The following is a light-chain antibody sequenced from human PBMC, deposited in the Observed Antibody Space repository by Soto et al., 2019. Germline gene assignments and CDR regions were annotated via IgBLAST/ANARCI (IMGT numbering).Light chain of an antibody. V-gene: IGLV2-14*01. J-gene: IGLJ2*01. CDR3: SSYTSSYVV. Sequence: QSVLTQPASVSGSPRQSITISCTGTSSDVGGYNYVSWYQQHPGKAPKLMIYEVSNRPSGVSNRFSGSKSGNTASLTISGLQAEDEADYYCSSYTSSYVVFGGGTKVTVL. CDR2: EVS. CDR1: SSDVGGYNY.